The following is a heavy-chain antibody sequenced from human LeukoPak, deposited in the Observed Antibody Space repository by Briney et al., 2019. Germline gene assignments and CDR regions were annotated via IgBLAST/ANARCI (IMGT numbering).Heavy chain of an antibody. D-gene: IGHD6-13*01. Sequence: SETLSLTCTVSGGSISSSSYYWGWIRQPPGKGLEWIGSIYYSGSTYYNPSLKSRVTISVDTSKNRFSLKLSSVTAADTAVYYCARQGAAGTSYGSVYYYGMDVWGQGTTVTVSS. CDR3: ARQGAAGTSYGSVYYYGMDV. J-gene: IGHJ6*02. CDR1: GGSISSSSYY. V-gene: IGHV4-39*01. CDR2: IYYSGST.